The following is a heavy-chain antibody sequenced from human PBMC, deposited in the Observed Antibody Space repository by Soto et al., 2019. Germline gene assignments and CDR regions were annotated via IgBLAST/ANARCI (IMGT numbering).Heavy chain of an antibody. CDR2: INPTGGST. Sequence: ASVKVSCKASGHRFTTYFMHWLRQAPGQGLEWMGIINPTGGSTSYAQKFQGRVTMTRDKSTSTVYMELSRLRSEDTAVYYCARGLSNYHFDYWGQGTLVTSPQ. V-gene: IGHV1-46*01. CDR3: ARGLSNYHFDY. J-gene: IGHJ4*02. D-gene: IGHD4-4*01. CDR1: GHRFTTYF.